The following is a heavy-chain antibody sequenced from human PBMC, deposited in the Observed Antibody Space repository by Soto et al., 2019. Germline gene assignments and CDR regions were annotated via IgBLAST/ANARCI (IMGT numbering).Heavy chain of an antibody. D-gene: IGHD6-19*01. CDR3: SRFIMVGGWFDPNYYHGMDV. CDR2: ISGYNGNT. Sequence: WASVKVSCKTSGYTFSNYGINWVRQAPGQGLEWMGWISGYNGNTNYAQTVQGRVTMTTDTSTGTVYMELRSLKSDDTAIYYCSRFIMVGGWFDPNYYHGMDVWRQGTTVTVSS. V-gene: IGHV1-18*01. CDR1: GYTFSNYG. J-gene: IGHJ6*02.